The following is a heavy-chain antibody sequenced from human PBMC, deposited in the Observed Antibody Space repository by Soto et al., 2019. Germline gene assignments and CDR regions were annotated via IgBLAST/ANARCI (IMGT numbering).Heavy chain of an antibody. CDR1: GGTFSSDA. D-gene: IGHD5-12*01. CDR2: IIPLFGTA. CDR3: ARDVSHSGYHNWFDP. Sequence: PRPPVNVSCKASGGTFSSDASSWLLQSPGQGLAWMGGIIPLFGTATYAQKFQGRVTITADESTSTAYMELNSLRSEDTAVYYCARDVSHSGYHNWFDPWGQGTLVTVSS. V-gene: IGHV1-69*13. J-gene: IGHJ5*02.